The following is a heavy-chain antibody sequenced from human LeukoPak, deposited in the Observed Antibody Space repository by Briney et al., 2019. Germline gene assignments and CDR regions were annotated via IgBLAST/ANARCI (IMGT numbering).Heavy chain of an antibody. V-gene: IGHV1-46*01. J-gene: IGHJ4*02. CDR1: GYTFTNYD. CDR2: INPSGGST. Sequence: GASVKVSCKASGYTFTNYDIHWVRQATGKGLEWMGIINPSGGSTRYAQKFQGRVTMTRDTSTSTVYMELSSLRSEDTAVYYCARGGTGTTSFDYWGQGTLVTVSS. D-gene: IGHD1-1*01. CDR3: ARGGTGTTSFDY.